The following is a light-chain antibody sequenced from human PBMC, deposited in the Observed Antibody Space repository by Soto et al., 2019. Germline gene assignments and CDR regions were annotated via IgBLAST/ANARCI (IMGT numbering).Light chain of an antibody. CDR1: QSVSSSY. J-gene: IGKJ2*01. CDR2: GAS. V-gene: IGKV3-20*01. CDR3: QQYGSSLYT. Sequence: EIVLTQSPGTLSLSPGERATLSCRASQSVSSSYLAWYQQKPGQAPMLLIYGASSTATGIPDRFSGSGSGTDFTLTISRLEPEAFAVYYCQQYGSSLYTFGQGTKLEIK.